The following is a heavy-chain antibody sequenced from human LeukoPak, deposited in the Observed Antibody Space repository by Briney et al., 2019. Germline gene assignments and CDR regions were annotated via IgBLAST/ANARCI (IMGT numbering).Heavy chain of an antibody. D-gene: IGHD6-6*01. V-gene: IGHV4-39*01. Sequence: SETLSLTCTVAGGSISSSSYYWGWIRQPPGKGLEWIGSIYYSGSTHYNPSLKRRVTISADTSKHQISLQLSSVTAADTAVYYCARLLYSSYLIDYWGQGTLVTVSS. J-gene: IGHJ4*02. CDR1: GGSISSSSYY. CDR3: ARLLYSSYLIDY. CDR2: IYYSGST.